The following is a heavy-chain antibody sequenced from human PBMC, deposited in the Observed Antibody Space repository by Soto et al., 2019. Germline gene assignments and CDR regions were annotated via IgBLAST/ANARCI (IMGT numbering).Heavy chain of an antibody. V-gene: IGHV4-4*02. D-gene: IGHD3-10*01. J-gene: IGHJ5*02. CDR3: ARERSFGELTWWFDP. Sequence: SETLSLTCAVSSGSISSSNWWSWVRQPPGKGLEWIGEIYHSGSTNYNPSLKSRVTISVDKSKNQFSLKLSSVTAADTAVYYCARERSFGELTWWFDPWGQGTLVTVSS. CDR1: SGSISSSNW. CDR2: IYHSGST.